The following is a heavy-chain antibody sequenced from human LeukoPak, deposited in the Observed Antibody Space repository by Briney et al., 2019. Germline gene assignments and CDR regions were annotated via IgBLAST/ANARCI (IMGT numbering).Heavy chain of an antibody. V-gene: IGHV3-15*07. CDR3: TTAHCSSTSCQF. J-gene: IGHJ4*02. D-gene: IGHD2-2*01. Sequence: GGSLRLSCAASGFTFSNAWMNWVRLAPGKGLEWVGRIKSKTDGGTTDYAAPVKGRFTISRDDSKNTLYMQMNSLKTEDAAVYYCTTAHCSSTSCQFWGQGTLVTVSS. CDR2: IKSKTDGGTT. CDR1: GFTFSNAW.